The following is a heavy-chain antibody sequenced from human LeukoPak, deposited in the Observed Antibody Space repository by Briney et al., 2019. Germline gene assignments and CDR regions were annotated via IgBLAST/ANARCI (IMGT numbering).Heavy chain of an antibody. D-gene: IGHD6-6*01. CDR2: INAGNGNT. CDR1: GYTFTCYA. V-gene: IGHV1-3*01. J-gene: IGHJ6*02. CDR3: ARVQYSSSGDGMDV. Sequence: ASVKVSCKASGYTFTCYAMHWVRQAPGQRLEWMGWINAGNGNTKYSQKFQGRVTITRDTSASTAYIELSSLRSEDTAVYYCARVQYSSSGDGMDVWGQGTTVTVSS.